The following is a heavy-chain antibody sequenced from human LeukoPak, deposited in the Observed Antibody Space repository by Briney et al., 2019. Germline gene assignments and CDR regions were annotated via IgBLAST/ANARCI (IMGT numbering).Heavy chain of an antibody. D-gene: IGHD6-19*01. J-gene: IGHJ6*02. Sequence: GGSLRLSCAASGFTFDDYAMHWVRQAPGKGLEWVSGISWNSGSIVYADSVKGRFTISRDNAKNSLYLQMNSLRAEDTALYYCAKDMARIAVAGTPNYYYYYGMDVWGQGTTVTVSS. CDR1: GFTFDDYA. CDR2: ISWNSGSI. V-gene: IGHV3-9*01. CDR3: AKDMARIAVAGTPNYYYYYGMDV.